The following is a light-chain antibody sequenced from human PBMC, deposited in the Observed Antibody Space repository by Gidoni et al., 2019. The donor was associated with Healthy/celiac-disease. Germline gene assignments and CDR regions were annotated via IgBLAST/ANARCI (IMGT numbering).Light chain of an antibody. Sequence: DIQMIQSPSSLSASVGDRVPITCRASLSIRSYLNWYQQKPGKAPKILIYAASSLQRGVTSRFSGRGSGTDFTLTISSLRPEDCATYYCQQSYSTPLTCGGGTKVEIK. V-gene: IGKV1-39*01. CDR1: LSIRSY. CDR2: AAS. CDR3: QQSYSTPLT. J-gene: IGKJ4*01.